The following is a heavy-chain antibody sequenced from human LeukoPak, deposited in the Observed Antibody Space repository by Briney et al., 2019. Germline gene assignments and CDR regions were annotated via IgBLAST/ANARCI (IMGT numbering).Heavy chain of an antibody. CDR3: ARPALYCSSTVCPPYMDV. V-gene: IGHV5-51*01. CDR2: IRPGDSRL. Sequence: GESLKISCQGNGYSFTTYWIGWVRQMPGKGLEWMGIIRPGDSRLKYSPSFEGQVTISADKSINTAFLQWNSLKASDTATYYCARPALYCSSTVCPPYMDVWGKGTTVTVSS. J-gene: IGHJ6*03. CDR1: GYSFTTYW. D-gene: IGHD2-2*01.